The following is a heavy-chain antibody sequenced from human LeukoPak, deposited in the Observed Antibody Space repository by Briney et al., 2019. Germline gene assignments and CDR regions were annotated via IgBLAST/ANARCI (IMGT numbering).Heavy chain of an antibody. D-gene: IGHD5-24*01. V-gene: IGHV3-43*02. CDR3: AKTWGEGYNFYLGYFDY. Sequence: PGGSLRLSCAASGFTFDDYVMHWVRQAPGKGLEWVSLISGDGGNTYYADSVKGRFTISRDNSKNSLYLQMNSLRTEDTALYYCAKTWGEGYNFYLGYFDYWGQGTLVTVSS. CDR1: GFTFDDYV. J-gene: IGHJ4*02. CDR2: ISGDGGNT.